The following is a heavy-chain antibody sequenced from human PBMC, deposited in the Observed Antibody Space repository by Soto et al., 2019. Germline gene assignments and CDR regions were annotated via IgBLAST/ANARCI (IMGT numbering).Heavy chain of an antibody. V-gene: IGHV3-11*01. CDR1: GFIFSDYY. CDR3: ARNPHPTTAWFDP. J-gene: IGHJ5*02. CDR2: ISDTGTDT. Sequence: PGGSLRLSCAASGFIFSDYYMGWFRLAPGKGLEWISYISDTGTDTYLADSVKGRVTTTADKSTSTAYMELSSLRSEDTAVYYCARNPHPTTAWFDPWGQGTLVTVSS. D-gene: IGHD4-4*01.